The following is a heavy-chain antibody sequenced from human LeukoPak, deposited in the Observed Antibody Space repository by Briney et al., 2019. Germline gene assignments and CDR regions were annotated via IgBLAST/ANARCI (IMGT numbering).Heavy chain of an antibody. CDR1: GFTFSHYG. CDR3: ARDAQRGFDYSNSLQY. D-gene: IGHD4-11*01. J-gene: IGHJ4*02. Sequence: GGSLRLSCATSGFTFSHYGMHWVRQAPGKGLEWVAVIWSDATNKYYADSVKGCFTISRDYSKNSLYLQMSSLRAEDTATYYCARDAQRGFDYSNSLQYWGQGTLVTVSS. CDR2: IWSDATNK. V-gene: IGHV3-33*08.